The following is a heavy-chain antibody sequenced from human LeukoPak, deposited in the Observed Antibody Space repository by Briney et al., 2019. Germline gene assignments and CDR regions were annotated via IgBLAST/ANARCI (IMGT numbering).Heavy chain of an antibody. CDR2: IYHSGST. Sequence: SETLSLTRTVSGASITTYYWTWIRQPPGKGLEWIGYIYHSGSTNYNPSLKSRVTISLDTSRNQFSLRLSSVTAADTAVYFCAREYSTSSEGDYFDYWGQGSLVTVSS. CDR3: AREYSTSSEGDYFDY. CDR1: GASITTYY. V-gene: IGHV4-59*01. D-gene: IGHD6-6*01. J-gene: IGHJ4*02.